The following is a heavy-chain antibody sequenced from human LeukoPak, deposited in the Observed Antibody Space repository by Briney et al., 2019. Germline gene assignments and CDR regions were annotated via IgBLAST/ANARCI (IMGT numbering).Heavy chain of an antibody. CDR1: GLIFSNYW. J-gene: IGHJ5*02. CDR3: ARLMGGVTTYDL. D-gene: IGHD4-11*01. CDR2: IRPDGSGD. V-gene: IGHV3-7*01. Sequence: GGSLRLSCAASGLIFSNYWMSWVRQAPGKGLEWVASIRPDGSGDFHMDSVKGRFTISRDNAEKSLSLQMNSLRAEDTAIYYCARLMGGVTTYDLWGQGTLVTVSS.